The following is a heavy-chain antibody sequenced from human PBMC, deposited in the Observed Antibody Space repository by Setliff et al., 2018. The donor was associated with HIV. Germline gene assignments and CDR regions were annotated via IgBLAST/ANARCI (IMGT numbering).Heavy chain of an antibody. V-gene: IGHV4-61*09. CDR1: GGSISSGSYY. CDR3: ARDI. J-gene: IGHJ6*02. CDR2: IHTSGST. Sequence: PSETLSLTCTVSGGSISSGSYYWSWIRQPAGKGLEWIGHIHTSGSTKYNPSLKSRVTISADTSKNQFSLNLSSVTAAETAVYYCARDIWGQGNTVTVSS.